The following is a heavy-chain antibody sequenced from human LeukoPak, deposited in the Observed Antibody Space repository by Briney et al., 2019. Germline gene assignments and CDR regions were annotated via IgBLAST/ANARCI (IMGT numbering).Heavy chain of an antibody. V-gene: IGHV4-30-2*01. CDR2: IYHSGST. J-gene: IGHJ4*02. CDR1: GGSISSGGYS. Sequence: SETLSLTCAVSGGSISSGGYSWSWIRQPPGKGLEWIGYIYHSGSTYYNLSLKSRVTISAGRSKNQFSLKLSSVTAADTAVYYCARDAGFGETDYWGQGTLVTVSS. D-gene: IGHD3-10*01. CDR3: ARDAGFGETDY.